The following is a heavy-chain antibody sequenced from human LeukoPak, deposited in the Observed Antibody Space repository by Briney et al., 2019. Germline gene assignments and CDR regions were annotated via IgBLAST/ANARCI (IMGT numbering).Heavy chain of an antibody. D-gene: IGHD3-10*01. Sequence: GGSLRLSCAASGFTFSSYWMSWVRQAPGKGLEWVANIKQDGSEKYYADSVKGRFTLSRDNAKNSLSLQMNSLRAEDTAVYYCARGSNLLLWFGAIDYWGQGALVTVSS. J-gene: IGHJ4*02. V-gene: IGHV3-7*03. CDR2: IKQDGSEK. CDR1: GFTFSSYW. CDR3: ARGSNLLLWFGAIDY.